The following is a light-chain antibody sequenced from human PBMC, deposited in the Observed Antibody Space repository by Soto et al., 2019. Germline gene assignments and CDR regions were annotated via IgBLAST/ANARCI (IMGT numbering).Light chain of an antibody. CDR3: QQYYNWPLFT. CDR1: QSVLYSSNNKNY. V-gene: IGKV4-1*01. J-gene: IGKJ3*01. Sequence: DIVMTQSPDSLAVSLGERATINCKSSQSVLYSSNNKNYLAWYQQKPGQPPKLLIYWASTRESGVPDRFSGSGSGTDFTLTISSLQAEDVAVYYCQQYYNWPLFTFGPGTTVDIK. CDR2: WAS.